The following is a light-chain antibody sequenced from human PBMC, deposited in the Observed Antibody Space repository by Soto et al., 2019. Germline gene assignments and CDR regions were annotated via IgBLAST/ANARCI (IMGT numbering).Light chain of an antibody. CDR3: QQYNSYPIT. CDR2: KAS. V-gene: IGKV1-5*03. J-gene: IGKJ5*01. Sequence: DIQMTQSPSSLSASVGDRVTITCRASQSISSYLNWYQQKPGKAPKLPIYKASTLKSGVPSRFSGSGSGTEFTLTISSLQPDDFATYYCQQYNSYPITFGQGTRLEIK. CDR1: QSISSY.